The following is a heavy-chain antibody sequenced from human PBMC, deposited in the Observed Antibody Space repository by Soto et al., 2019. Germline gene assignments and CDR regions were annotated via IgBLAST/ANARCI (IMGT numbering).Heavy chain of an antibody. J-gene: IGHJ6*02. CDR2: ISYDGSNK. CDR3: AKDPFGGGSYLRYYYYGMDV. V-gene: IGHV3-30*18. CDR1: GFTFSSYG. Sequence: QVQLVESGGGVVQPGRSLRLSCAASGFTFSSYGMHWVRQAPGKGLEWVAVISYDGSNKYYADSVKGRFTISRDNSKNTLYLHMNSLRAEDTAVYYCAKDPFGGGSYLRYYYYGMDVWGQGTTVTVSS. D-gene: IGHD1-26*01.